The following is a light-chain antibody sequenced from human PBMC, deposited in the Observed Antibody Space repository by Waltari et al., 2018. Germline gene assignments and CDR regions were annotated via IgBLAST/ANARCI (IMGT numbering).Light chain of an antibody. J-gene: IGKJ1*01. CDR2: GVS. Sequence: EIVMTQSPAILSLSPGERAALSCRASQSVSSNLAWYQQKPGQAPRLLMYGVSTGATGIPARFSGSGSGTEFTLTISSLQSEDFAVYYCQQYETWPRTFGQGTKVGIK. V-gene: IGKV3-15*01. CDR1: QSVSSN. CDR3: QQYETWPRT.